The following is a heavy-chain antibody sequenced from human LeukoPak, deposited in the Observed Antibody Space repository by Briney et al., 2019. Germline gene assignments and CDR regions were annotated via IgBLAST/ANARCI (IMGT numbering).Heavy chain of an antibody. J-gene: IGHJ4*02. V-gene: IGHV4-34*01. CDR2: INHSGST. Sequence: SETLSLTCAVYGGSFSGYCWSWIRQPPGKGLEWIGEINHSGSTNYNPSLKSRVTISVDTSKNQFSLKLSSVTAADTAVYYCARSNYDSSGYLGYFDYWGQGTLVTVSS. CDR1: GGSFSGYC. D-gene: IGHD3-22*01. CDR3: ARSNYDSSGYLGYFDY.